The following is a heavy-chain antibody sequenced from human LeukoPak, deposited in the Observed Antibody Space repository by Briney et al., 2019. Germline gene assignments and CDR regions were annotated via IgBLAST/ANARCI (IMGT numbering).Heavy chain of an antibody. J-gene: IGHJ4*02. CDR2: LTFGGDAT. CDR1: GFTFSSYA. D-gene: IGHD2-8*02. V-gene: IGHV3-23*01. Sequence: QPGGSLRLSCAASGFTFSSYAMSWVRQAPGKGLEWVSALTFGGDATWYADSVKGRFTISRDNSKNTLYLQMNSLRAEDTAVYYCAKDAYTSGPYYFDYWGQGTLVTVSS. CDR3: AKDAYTSGPYYFDY.